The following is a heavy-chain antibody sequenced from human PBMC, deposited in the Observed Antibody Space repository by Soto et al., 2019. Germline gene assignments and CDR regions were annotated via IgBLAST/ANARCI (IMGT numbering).Heavy chain of an antibody. CDR1: GFTFSAYG. CDR2: IRYDGSNK. J-gene: IGHJ3*01. V-gene: IGHV3-33*01. CDR3: ARYGGAEDAFDV. D-gene: IGHD3-16*01. Sequence: PGGSLRLSCAASGFTFSAYGMHWVRQAPGKGPEWVAVIRYDGSNKYYADSVKGRFTISRDNAKNTLYLQMDSLRAEDTAVYYCARYGGAEDAFDVWGQGTMVTVSS.